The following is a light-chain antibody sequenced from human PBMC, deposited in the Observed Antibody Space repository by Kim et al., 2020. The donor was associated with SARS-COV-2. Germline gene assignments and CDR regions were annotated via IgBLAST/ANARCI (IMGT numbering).Light chain of an antibody. Sequence: ASEGDRGTIACRASEDMSNYLAWYQQNLGKVPALLVYGASVLQSGVPAGFSGSRSGTDFTLTTSSLKPEDVASNYCQKYNSPPLTLGTGTKVDIK. CDR1: EDMSNY. J-gene: IGKJ3*01. CDR2: GAS. V-gene: IGKV1-27*01. CDR3: QKYNSPPLT.